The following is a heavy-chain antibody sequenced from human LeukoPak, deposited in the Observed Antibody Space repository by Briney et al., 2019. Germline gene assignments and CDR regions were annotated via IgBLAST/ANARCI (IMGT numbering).Heavy chain of an antibody. D-gene: IGHD1-14*01. CDR2: MNPNSGNT. CDR3: ARHPPLSGTLYYYYGMDV. V-gene: IGHV1-8*01. J-gene: IGHJ6*02. CDR1: GYTFTSYD. Sequence: GASVKVSCKASGYTFTSYDINWVRQATGQGLEWMGWMNPNSGNTGYAQKFQGRVTMTRNTSISTAYMELSSLRSEDTAVYYCARHPPLSGTLYYYYGMDVWGQGTTVTVSS.